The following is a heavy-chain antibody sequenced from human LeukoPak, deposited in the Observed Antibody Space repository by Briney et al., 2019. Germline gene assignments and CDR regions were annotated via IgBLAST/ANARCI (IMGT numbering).Heavy chain of an antibody. CDR1: GCTFTGYY. V-gene: IGHV1-2*02. J-gene: IGHJ4*02. CDR3: ARDIPAEYDFWSGLFDY. Sequence: GASVKVSCKASGCTFTGYYMHWVRQAPGQGLEWMGWINPNSGGTNCAQKFQGRVTMTRDTSISTVYMELSRLRSDDTAVYYCARDIPAEYDFWSGLFDYWGQGTLVTVSS. D-gene: IGHD3-3*01. CDR2: INPNSGGT.